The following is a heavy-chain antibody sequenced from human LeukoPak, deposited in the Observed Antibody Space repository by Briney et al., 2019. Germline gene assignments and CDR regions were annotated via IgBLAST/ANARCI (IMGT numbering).Heavy chain of an antibody. CDR1: GFTFSSYA. Sequence: SGGSLRLSCAASGFTFSSYAMSWVRQAPGKGLEWVGRIKTKTDGGTTDYAAPVKGRFTISRDDSKNTLYLQMNSLKTEDTAVYYCTTDGSYYDFWSGYVHFDYWGQGTLVTVSS. CDR3: TTDGSYYDFWSGYVHFDY. CDR2: IKTKTDGGTT. D-gene: IGHD3-3*01. J-gene: IGHJ4*02. V-gene: IGHV3-15*01.